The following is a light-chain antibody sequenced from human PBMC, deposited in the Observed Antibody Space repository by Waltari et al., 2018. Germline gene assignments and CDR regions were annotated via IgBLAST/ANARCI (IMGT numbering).Light chain of an antibody. CDR1: QSVSSSY. CDR3: QQYGSSLVT. J-gene: IGKJ3*01. V-gene: IGKV3-20*01. Sequence: EIDLTQSPGTLSLSRRKRANISCRASQSVSSSYLAWYQQKPGQASRLLIYGASSRATGIPDRFSGSGSGTDFTLTISRLEPEDFAVYYCQQYGSSLVTFGPGTKVDIK. CDR2: GAS.